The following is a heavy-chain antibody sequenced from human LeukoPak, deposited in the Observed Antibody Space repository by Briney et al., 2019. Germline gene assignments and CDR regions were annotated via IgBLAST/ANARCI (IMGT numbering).Heavy chain of an antibody. CDR3: AKGRRGYSYDAVDY. V-gene: IGHV3-74*01. J-gene: IGHJ4*02. CDR2: INSDGSST. D-gene: IGHD5-18*01. Sequence: GGSLRLSCAASGFTFSSYWMHWVRQAPGKGLVWVSRINSDGSSTNYADSVKGRFTISRDNSKNTLYLQMNSLRAEDTAVYYCAKGRRGYSYDAVDYWGQGTLVTVSS. CDR1: GFTFSSYW.